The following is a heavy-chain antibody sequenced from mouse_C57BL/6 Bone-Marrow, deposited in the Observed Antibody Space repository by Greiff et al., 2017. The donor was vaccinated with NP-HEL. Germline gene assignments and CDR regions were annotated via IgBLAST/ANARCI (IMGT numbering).Heavy chain of an antibody. CDR2: IYPSDSET. J-gene: IGHJ3*01. V-gene: IGHV1-61*01. D-gene: IGHD2-4*01. CDR1: GYTFTSYW. Sequence: QVQLQQPGAELVKPGASVKLSCKASGYTFTSYWMDWVKQRPGQGLEWIGNIYPSDSETHYNQKFKDKATLTVDKSSSTAYMQLSSLTSEDSAVYYCARTCYDYDEAYWGQGTLVTVSA. CDR3: ARTCYDYDEAY.